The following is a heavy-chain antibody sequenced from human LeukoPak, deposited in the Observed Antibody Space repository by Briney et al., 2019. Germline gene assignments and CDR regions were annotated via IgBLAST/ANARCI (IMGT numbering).Heavy chain of an antibody. CDR2: IYYTGSA. J-gene: IGHJ4*02. CDR1: VGSIGGHY. Sequence: SFTLPLTCIVSVGSIGGHYWTWIRQPPGKGLDWIGFIYYTGSANYHPSFRSRVTMSVDTSKNQFSLRLNSVTAADTAVYFCARAPSGYSGFESKTSFDFWGQGTLVTVSS. CDR3: ARAPSGYSGFESKTSFDF. D-gene: IGHD5-12*01. V-gene: IGHV4-59*11.